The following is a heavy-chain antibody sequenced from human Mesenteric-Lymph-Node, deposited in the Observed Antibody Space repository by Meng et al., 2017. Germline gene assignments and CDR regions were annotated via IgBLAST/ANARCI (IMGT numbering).Heavy chain of an antibody. CDR1: GYTFTSYD. D-gene: IGHD4-23*01. J-gene: IGHJ4*02. CDR2: MNPNSGNT. Sequence: ASVKVSCKASGYTFTSYDINWVRQATGQGLEWMGWMNPNSGNTGYAQKFQGRVTMTRNTSISTAYMELSSLRSEDTAVYYCARGRDPTVVQDFLDAYWGQGTLVTVSS. V-gene: IGHV1-8*01. CDR3: ARGRDPTVVQDFLDAY.